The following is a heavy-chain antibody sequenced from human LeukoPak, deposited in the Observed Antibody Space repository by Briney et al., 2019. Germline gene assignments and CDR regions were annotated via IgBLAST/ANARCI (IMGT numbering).Heavy chain of an antibody. CDR1: GFTFSSYA. J-gene: IGHJ4*02. CDR3: AKDQRAATDY. Sequence: GGSLRLSCAASGFTFSSYAMSWVRQAPGKGLEWVPAISGSGGSTYYADSVKGRFTISRDSSKNTLYLQMNSLRAEDTAVYYCAKDQRAATDYWGQGTLVTVSS. D-gene: IGHD6-13*01. CDR2: ISGSGGST. V-gene: IGHV3-23*01.